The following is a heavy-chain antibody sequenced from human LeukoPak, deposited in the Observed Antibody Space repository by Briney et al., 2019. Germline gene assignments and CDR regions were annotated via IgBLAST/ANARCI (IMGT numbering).Heavy chain of an antibody. CDR3: ARGLLPMSNSFDP. CDR1: RDTFTDYY. CDR2: INPNRRGK. V-gene: IGHV1-2*02. J-gene: IGHJ6*04. D-gene: IGHD2-15*01. Sequence: ASVKVPSEASRDTFTDYYIYWVRQAPLDRVLWGGWINPNRRGKNNAQKFQGRVTMTGDTSITTAYMKLTRLTSDDTAVYYRARGLLPMSNSFDPWGKGNTVTVSS.